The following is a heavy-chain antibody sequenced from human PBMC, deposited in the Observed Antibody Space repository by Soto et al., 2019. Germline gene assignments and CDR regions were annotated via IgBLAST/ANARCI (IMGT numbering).Heavy chain of an antibody. V-gene: IGHV3-21*01. CDR3: VRGEVPAV. J-gene: IGHJ4*02. Sequence: PGGSMRRSCAASGFTLTSYTMSCVPQPPWKGLEWSSSISTSSSYRYYSGSVKGRFTISRDNAKNSLFLQMNSLRAEDTAVYYCVRGEVPAVWGQGTLVTVSS. CDR1: GFTLTSYT. CDR2: ISTSSSYR. D-gene: IGHD1-26*01.